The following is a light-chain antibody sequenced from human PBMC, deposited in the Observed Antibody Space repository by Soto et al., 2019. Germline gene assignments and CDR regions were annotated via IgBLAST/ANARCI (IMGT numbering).Light chain of an antibody. J-gene: IGLJ1*01. CDR3: CSYAGTYTYV. V-gene: IGLV2-11*01. CDR1: SSDVCGYNY. Sequence: QSALTQPRSVSGSPGQSVTISCTGTSSDVCGYNYVYWYQQHPGKSPKLMIYDVSNRPSGVPDRLSGSKSVNTASLTISGIQAEDESDYYCCSYAGTYTYVLGTGTKLTVL. CDR2: DVS.